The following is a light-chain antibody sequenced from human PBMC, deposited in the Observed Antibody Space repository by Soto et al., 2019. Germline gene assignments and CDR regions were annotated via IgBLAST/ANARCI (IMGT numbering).Light chain of an antibody. J-gene: IGLJ2*01. CDR1: SSDVGSYNL. Sequence: QSALTQPASVSGSPGQSITISCTGTSSDVGSYNLVSWYQQHPGKAPKLMIYEGTNRPSGVSNRFSGSKSGNTASLTISGLQAEVEAHYYCSSYAGRVVFGGGTKLTVL. CDR2: EGT. CDR3: SSYAGRVV. V-gene: IGLV2-23*01.